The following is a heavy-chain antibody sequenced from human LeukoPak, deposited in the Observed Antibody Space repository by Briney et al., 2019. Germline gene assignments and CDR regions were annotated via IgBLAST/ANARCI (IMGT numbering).Heavy chain of an antibody. D-gene: IGHD6-19*01. Sequence: GGSLRLSCAASGFTFSSYWMHWVRQAPGKGLVWVSRTNSDGSSTSYADSVKGRFTISRDNAKNTLYLQMNSLRAEDTAVYYCARSLAKSGRYPPYFDYWGQGTLVTVSS. V-gene: IGHV3-74*01. CDR1: GFTFSSYW. CDR2: TNSDGSST. J-gene: IGHJ4*02. CDR3: ARSLAKSGRYPPYFDY.